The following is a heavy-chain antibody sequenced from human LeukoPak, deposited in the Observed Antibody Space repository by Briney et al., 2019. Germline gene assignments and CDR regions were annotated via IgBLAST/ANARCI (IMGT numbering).Heavy chain of an antibody. CDR2: INPNSGGT. CDR3: ARDKLERPNWFDP. CDR1: GYTFTGYY. J-gene: IGHJ5*02. V-gene: IGHV1-2*04. Sequence: GASVKVSCKASGYTFTGYYMHWVRQAPGQGLEWMGWINPNSGGTNYAQKFQGWVTMTRDTSISTAYMELSRLRSDDTAVYYCARDKLERPNWFDPWGQGTLVTVSS. D-gene: IGHD1-1*01.